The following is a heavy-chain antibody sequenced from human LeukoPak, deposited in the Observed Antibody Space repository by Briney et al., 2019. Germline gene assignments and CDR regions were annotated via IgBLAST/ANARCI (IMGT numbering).Heavy chain of an antibody. Sequence: TGGSLRLSCAASGFTFSSYEMNWVRQAPGKGLEWVSSISSSSSYIYYADSVKGRFTISRDNAKNSLYLQMNSLRAEDTAVYYCAGPRGNWYIFDYWGQGTLVTVSS. V-gene: IGHV3-21*01. CDR3: AGPRGNWYIFDY. CDR1: GFTFSSYE. D-gene: IGHD1-1*01. CDR2: ISSSSSYI. J-gene: IGHJ4*02.